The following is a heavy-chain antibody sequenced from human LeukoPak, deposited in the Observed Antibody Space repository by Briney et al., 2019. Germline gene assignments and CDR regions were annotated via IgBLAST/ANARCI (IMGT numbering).Heavy chain of an antibody. CDR1: GGSFSGYY. V-gene: IGHV4-59*01. CDR2: IHNSGSS. J-gene: IGHJ4*02. CDR3: ARGERLGPDF. D-gene: IGHD1-1*01. Sequence: SETLSLTCAVYGGSFSGYYWSWIRQPPGKGPEWIGYIHNSGSSNYNPSLQSRVTISVDTSRGHFSLKLSSATAADTAVYYCARGERLGPDFWGQGTLVTVSS.